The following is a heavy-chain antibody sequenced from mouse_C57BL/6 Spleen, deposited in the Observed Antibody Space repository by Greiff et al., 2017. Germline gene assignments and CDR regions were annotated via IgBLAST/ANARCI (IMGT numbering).Heavy chain of an antibody. CDR1: GYAFTNYL. CDR2: INPGSGGT. CDR3: ARASYCYGGSYAFAC. J-gene: IGHJ3*01. V-gene: IGHV1-54*01. D-gene: IGHD1-1*01. Sequence: VQLQESGAELVRPGTSVKVSCKASGYAFTNYLIEWVKQRPGQGLEWIGVINPGSGGTNYNEKFKGKATLTADKSSSTAYMELSRLTSEDSAVYFCARASYCYGGSYAFACWGKGTLVTVSA.